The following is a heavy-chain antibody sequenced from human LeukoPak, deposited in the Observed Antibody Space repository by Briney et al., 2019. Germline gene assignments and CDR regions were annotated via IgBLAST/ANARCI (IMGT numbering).Heavy chain of an antibody. Sequence: PSETLSLTCSVSGGSISSGSYYWSWIRQPAGKGLEWIGRIYTSGSTNYNPSLKSRVTISVDTSKNQFSLKLSSVTAADTAVYHCARGNYDILTGYLTSPFNYYYYYYMDVWGKGTTVTISS. V-gene: IGHV4-61*02. CDR2: IYTSGST. D-gene: IGHD3-9*01. CDR1: GGSISSGSYY. J-gene: IGHJ6*03. CDR3: ARGNYDILTGYLTSPFNYYYYYYMDV.